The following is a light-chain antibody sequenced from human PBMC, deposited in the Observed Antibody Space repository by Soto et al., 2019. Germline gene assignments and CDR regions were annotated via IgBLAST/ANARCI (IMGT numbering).Light chain of an antibody. CDR1: QSVSNN. V-gene: IGKV3-15*01. CDR2: GAT. CDR3: QQHNDWPLT. J-gene: IGKJ4*01. Sequence: EIVMTQSPATLSVSPGERVTLSCRASQSVSNNLAWYQQKPGQAPRLLIYGATATATGIPARFSGSGSGTEFTLTISSLQSKDFAVYYCQQHNDWPLTFGGGTKVEIK.